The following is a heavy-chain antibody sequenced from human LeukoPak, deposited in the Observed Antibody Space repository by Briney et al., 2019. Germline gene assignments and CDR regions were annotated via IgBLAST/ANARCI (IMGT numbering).Heavy chain of an antibody. CDR3: AKGGGSELSYFFDY. CDR1: GFTFDDYA. Sequence: PGRSLRLSCAASGFTFDDYAMHWVRPAPGKGLEGVSGINWNSAFIVYADSVKGRFTISRDNAKNSLYPQINSLRAEDMALYYCAKGGGSELSYFFDYWGQGTLVTVSS. V-gene: IGHV3-9*03. J-gene: IGHJ4*02. CDR2: INWNSAFI. D-gene: IGHD3-16*02.